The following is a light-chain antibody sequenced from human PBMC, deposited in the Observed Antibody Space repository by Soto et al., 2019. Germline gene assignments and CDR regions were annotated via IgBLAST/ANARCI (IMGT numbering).Light chain of an antibody. Sequence: DIPMTQSPSTLSASVGDRVTITCRASQSISSWLAWYHQKPGKAPKLVIYDASSWESGVPSMFSGSGSGTEFTLSISSLQPDDFATYYCQKYKTSPYTLGHGTKLEIK. J-gene: IGKJ2*01. CDR3: QKYKTSPYT. V-gene: IGKV1-5*01. CDR2: DAS. CDR1: QSISSW.